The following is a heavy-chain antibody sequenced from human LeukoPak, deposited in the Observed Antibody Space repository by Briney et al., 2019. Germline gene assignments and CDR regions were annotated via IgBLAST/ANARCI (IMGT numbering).Heavy chain of an antibody. V-gene: IGHV3-20*04. CDR1: GFNFDDRG. D-gene: IGHD6-19*01. CDR3: ARSASVAADYYFDS. CDR2: LNWSGGKT. J-gene: IGHJ4*02. Sequence: GGSLRLSCAASGFNFDDRGMSWVRQAPGKGLEWVSGLNWSGGKTGYADSVKGRFTISRDNSKNFVVLQMNSLRVEDTAFYYCARSASVAADYYFDSWGQGTLVTVSS.